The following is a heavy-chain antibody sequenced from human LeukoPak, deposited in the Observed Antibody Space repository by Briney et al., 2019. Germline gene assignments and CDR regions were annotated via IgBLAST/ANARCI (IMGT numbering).Heavy chain of an antibody. CDR2: IYTSGST. J-gene: IGHJ6*02. V-gene: IGHV4-61*02. CDR1: GGSISSGSYY. D-gene: IGHD3-10*01. CDR3: ARHGVRGVTLSPTYYYYYGMDV. Sequence: SETLSLTCTVSGGSISSGSYYWSWIRQPAGKGLEWIGRIYTSGSTNYNPSLKSRVTISVDTSKNQFSLKLSSVSASDTAVYYCARHGVRGVTLSPTYYYYYGMDVWGQGTTVTVSS.